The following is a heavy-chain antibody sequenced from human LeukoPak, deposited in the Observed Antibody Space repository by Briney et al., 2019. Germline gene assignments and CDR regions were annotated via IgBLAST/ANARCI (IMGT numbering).Heavy chain of an antibody. CDR2: INHSVST. D-gene: IGHD3-22*01. J-gene: IGHJ4*02. CDR1: GGSFSGYY. V-gene: IGHV4-34*01. Sequence: SSETLSLTCAVYGGSFSGYYWSWIRQPPGKGLEWIGEINHSVSTNYNPSLKSRVTISVDTSKNQFSLKLSSVTAADTAVYYCAREGLHYYDSSGYYGPSTFLDYWGQGTLVTVSS. CDR3: AREGLHYYDSSGYYGPSTFLDY.